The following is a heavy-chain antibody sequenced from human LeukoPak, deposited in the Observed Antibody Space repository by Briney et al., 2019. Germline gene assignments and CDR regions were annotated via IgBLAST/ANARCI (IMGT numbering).Heavy chain of an antibody. CDR2: MYTSGST. J-gene: IGHJ4*02. D-gene: IGHD5-18*01. V-gene: IGHV4-31*03. CDR1: GGSISSGGNY. CDR3: ARVSDTAMAFDY. Sequence: PSQTLSLTCSVSGGSISSGGNYWSWIRQHPGKGLEWIGYMYTSGSTYYNPSLESRVTISGDTSKNQLSLKLSSVTAADTAVYYCARVSDTAMAFDYWGQGTLVTVSS.